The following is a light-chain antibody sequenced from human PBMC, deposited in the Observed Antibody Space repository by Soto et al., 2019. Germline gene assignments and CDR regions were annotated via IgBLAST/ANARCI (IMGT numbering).Light chain of an antibody. Sequence: QSALTQPASVSGSPGQSITISCTGTSSDVGSYNLVSWYQHHPGKAPKFIIYEDNKRPSGVSNRFSGSKSGNTASLTISGLQAEDEAAYYCCAFVRSNALLFGGGTKLTVL. CDR3: CAFVRSNALL. V-gene: IGLV2-23*01. J-gene: IGLJ2*01. CDR1: SSDVGSYNL. CDR2: EDN.